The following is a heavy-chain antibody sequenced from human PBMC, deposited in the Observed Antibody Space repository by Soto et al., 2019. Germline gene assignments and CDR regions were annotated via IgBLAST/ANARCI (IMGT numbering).Heavy chain of an antibody. D-gene: IGHD5-12*01. Sequence: QVQLQQWGAGLLKPSETLSLTCAVYGGSFSGYYWSWIRQPPGKGLEWIGEINHSGSTNYNPSLKRRVTISVDTSKNQFSLQLSSVTDADTAVYYCARGRATISSLRYFDYWGHGTLVTVSS. V-gene: IGHV4-34*01. CDR3: ARGRATISSLRYFDY. CDR2: INHSGST. CDR1: GGSFSGYY. J-gene: IGHJ4*01.